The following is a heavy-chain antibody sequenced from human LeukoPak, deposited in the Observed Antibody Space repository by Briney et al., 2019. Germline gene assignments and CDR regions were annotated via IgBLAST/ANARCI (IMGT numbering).Heavy chain of an antibody. J-gene: IGHJ4*02. CDR1: GGSFSGYY. Sequence: SETLSLTCAVYGGSFSGYYWSWIRQPPGKGLEWIGEINHSGSANYNPSLKSRVTISVDTSKNQFSLKLSSATAADTAVYYCARHHSSSWYYWGQGTLVTVSS. CDR3: ARHHSSSWYY. V-gene: IGHV4-34*01. D-gene: IGHD6-13*01. CDR2: INHSGSA.